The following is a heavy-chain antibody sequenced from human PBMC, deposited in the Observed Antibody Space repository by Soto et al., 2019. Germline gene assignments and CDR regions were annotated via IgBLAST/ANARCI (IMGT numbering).Heavy chain of an antibody. CDR3: ARPPSGSYYFDY. CDR2: IDWDDDK. V-gene: IGHV2-70*01. CDR1: GFSLSTSGMC. J-gene: IGHJ4*02. Sequence: ESGPTLVNPTQTLTLTCTFSGFSLSTSGMCVSWIRQPPGKALEWLALIDWDDDKYYSTSLKTRLTISKDTSKNRVVLTMTNMDPVDTATYYCARPPSGSYYFDYWGQGTLVTVSS. D-gene: IGHD1-26*01.